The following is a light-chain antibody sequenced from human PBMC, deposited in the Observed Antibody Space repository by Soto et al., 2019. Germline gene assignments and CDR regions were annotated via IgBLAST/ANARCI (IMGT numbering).Light chain of an antibody. CDR3: SSYTTSSPL. CDR2: NVS. J-gene: IGLJ2*01. Sequence: QSALTQPASVSGSPGQSITISCTGTSSDVGGSDYVSWYQHHPGKAPKLMIYNVSNRPSGVSTRFSGSKSGNTASLTISGLQAEDEADYYCSSYTTSSPLFGGGTKVTVL. CDR1: SSDVGGSDY. V-gene: IGLV2-14*03.